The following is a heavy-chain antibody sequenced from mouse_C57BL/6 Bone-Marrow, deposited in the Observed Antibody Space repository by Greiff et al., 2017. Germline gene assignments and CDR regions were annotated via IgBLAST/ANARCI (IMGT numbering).Heavy chain of an antibody. CDR3: ARGRGLRYFDY. D-gene: IGHD2-4*01. V-gene: IGHV1-47*01. Sequence: VQVVESGAELVKPGASVKMSCKASGYTFTTYPIEWMQQNHGKSLEWIGNFHPYNDDTKYNEKFKGKATLTVEKSSSTVYLGLSRLTSDDSAVYYCARGRGLRYFDYWGQGTTLTVSS. CDR1: GYTFTTYP. CDR2: FHPYNDDT. J-gene: IGHJ2*01.